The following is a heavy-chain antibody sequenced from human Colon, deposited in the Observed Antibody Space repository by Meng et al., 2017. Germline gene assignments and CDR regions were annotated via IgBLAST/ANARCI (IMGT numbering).Heavy chain of an antibody. CDR1: GGSVSRGSHH. CDR2: VDYYWNI. Sequence: QVQLQESGPGSVRPSETLSLPCNVSGGSVSRGSHHWSWIRQPPGKGLEFIAYVDYYWNINYNPSLNSRATVSIDTSKTQFSLKVTSVTAADTAVYYCAVGPWELDYWGQGILVTVSS. V-gene: IGHV4-61*01. J-gene: IGHJ4*02. CDR3: AVGPWELDY. D-gene: IGHD1-26*01.